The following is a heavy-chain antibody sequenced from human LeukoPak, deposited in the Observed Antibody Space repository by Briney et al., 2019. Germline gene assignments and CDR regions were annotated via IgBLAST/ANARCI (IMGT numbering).Heavy chain of an antibody. CDR2: ITSSGTYI. D-gene: IGHD1-26*01. CDR1: GFTFSNYN. CDR3: AGALSGQISHVYAYDM. V-gene: IGHV3-21*04. J-gene: IGHJ3*02. Sequence: GGSLRLSCAASGFTFSNYNMNWVRQAPGKAMEWVSSITSSGTYIFYADSVKGRFTISRDNSKNTVYLQMNSLRADDTAVYYCAGALSGQISHVYAYDMWGQGTMVTVSS.